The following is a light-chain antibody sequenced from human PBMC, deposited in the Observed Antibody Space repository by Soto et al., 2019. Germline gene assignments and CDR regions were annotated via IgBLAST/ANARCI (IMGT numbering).Light chain of an antibody. CDR3: SSYTSSNTLI. Sequence: QSALTQPASVSGSPGQSITISCTGTSSDVGGYNYVSWFQQSPGKAPKVMIYEVTNRPSGVSNRFSGSKSGNTASLTISGVRAEDEGDYYSSSYTSSNTLIFGRGTKVTVL. V-gene: IGLV2-14*01. CDR1: SSDVGGYNY. J-gene: IGLJ2*01. CDR2: EVT.